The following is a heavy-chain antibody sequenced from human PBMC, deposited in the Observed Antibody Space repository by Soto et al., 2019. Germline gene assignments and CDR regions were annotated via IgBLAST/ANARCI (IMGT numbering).Heavy chain of an antibody. CDR1: GGSISGSY. V-gene: IGHV4-59*01. Sequence: QVQLQESGPELVKPSETLSLTCTVSGGSISGSYWSWIRQTPGKVLEWVGYIHYSGSTNYNPSLKSRVTMSVDSAKNQFSLQLSSVTAADTAVYFCTKYRRTDAEGYSFDYWGQGALVTVSS. J-gene: IGHJ4*02. CDR3: TKYRRTDAEGYSFDY. CDR2: IHYSGST. D-gene: IGHD2-15*01.